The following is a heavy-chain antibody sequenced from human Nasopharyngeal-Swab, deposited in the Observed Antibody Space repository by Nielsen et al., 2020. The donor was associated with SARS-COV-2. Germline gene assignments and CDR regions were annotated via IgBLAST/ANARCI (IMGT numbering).Heavy chain of an antibody. V-gene: IGHV4-39*01. Sequence: WIRQPPGKGLEWIGSIYYSGSTYYNPSLKSRVTVSVDTSKNQFSLKLSSVTAADTAVYYCARPGTGTAAADYWGQGTWSPSPQ. CDR3: ARPGTGTAAADY. CDR2: IYYSGST. D-gene: IGHD6-13*01. J-gene: IGHJ4*02.